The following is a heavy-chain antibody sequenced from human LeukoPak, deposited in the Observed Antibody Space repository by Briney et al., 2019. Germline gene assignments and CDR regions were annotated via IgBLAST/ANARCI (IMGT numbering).Heavy chain of an antibody. CDR1: GGTFSSYA. J-gene: IGHJ4*02. CDR3: ARESMVRGPPPGYFDY. V-gene: IGHV1-69*13. Sequence: SVKVSCKASGGTFSSYAISWVRQAPGQGLEWMGRDHPYLWYSKLRTEVPGQSHDTADESTSTAYMELSSLRSEDTAVYYCARESMVRGPPPGYFDYWGQGTLVTVSS. CDR2: HPYLWYS. D-gene: IGHD3-10*01.